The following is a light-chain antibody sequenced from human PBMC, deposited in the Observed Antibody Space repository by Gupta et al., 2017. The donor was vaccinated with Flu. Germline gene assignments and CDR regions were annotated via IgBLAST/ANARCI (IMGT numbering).Light chain of an antibody. CDR1: SLRSFS. CDR2: GNT. J-gene: IGLJ2*01. Sequence: SSELTQDPAVSVALGQPVRTTCQGDSLRSFSASWFQQKPAHAPVLLLYGNTNRPPGIPDRFSVAGSGATATVTITGAQAEDEADDYCNSRYISGLHIHVVFGGGTKLTVL. CDR3: NSRYISGLHIHVV. V-gene: IGLV3-19*01.